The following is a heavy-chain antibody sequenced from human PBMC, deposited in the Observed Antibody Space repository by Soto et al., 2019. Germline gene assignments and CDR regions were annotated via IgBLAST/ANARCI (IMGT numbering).Heavy chain of an antibody. CDR3: ARDRFVVPAAIDY. CDR2: ISSSSSYI. J-gene: IGHJ4*02. Sequence: GGSLRLSCAASGFTFSSYSMNWVRKAPGKGLEWVSSISSSSSYIYYADSVKGRFTISSDNAKNSLYLQMNSLRAEDTAVYYCARDRFVVPAAIDYWGQGTLVTVSS. D-gene: IGHD2-2*01. CDR1: GFTFSSYS. V-gene: IGHV3-21*01.